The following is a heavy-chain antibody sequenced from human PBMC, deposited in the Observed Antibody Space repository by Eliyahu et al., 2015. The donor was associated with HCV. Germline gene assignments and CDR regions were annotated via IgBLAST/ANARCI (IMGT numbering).Heavy chain of an antibody. CDR2: INXXGSST. CDR1: GFTFSSYW. CDR3: ASASIVGATTSSR. D-gene: IGHD1-26*01. Sequence: EVQLVESGGGLVQPGGSLRLSCAASGFTFSSYWXHWVRQAPGKGLVWVXRINXXGSSTSYADSVKGRFTISRDNAKNTLYLQMNSLRAEDTAVYYCASASIVGATTSSRWGQGTLVTVSS. V-gene: IGHV3-74*01. J-gene: IGHJ4*02.